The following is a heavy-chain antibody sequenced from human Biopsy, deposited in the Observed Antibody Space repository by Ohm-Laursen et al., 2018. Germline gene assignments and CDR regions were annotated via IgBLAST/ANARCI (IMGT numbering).Heavy chain of an antibody. CDR1: SGSVSSYY. V-gene: IGHV4-59*02. J-gene: IGHJ4*02. D-gene: IGHD6-19*01. Sequence: GTLSLTCTVSSGSVSSYYWSWIRQPPGKGLEWIGYIDYRGSTKYNPSLRSRVTMSIDTSRNQFSLKLSSVTAADTAVYYCATTTMDTSGWFGNYFDSWGQGTLVTVSA. CDR2: IDYRGST. CDR3: ATTTMDTSGWFGNYFDS.